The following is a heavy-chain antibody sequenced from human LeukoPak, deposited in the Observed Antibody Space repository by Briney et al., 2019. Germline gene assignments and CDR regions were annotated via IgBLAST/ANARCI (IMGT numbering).Heavy chain of an antibody. J-gene: IGHJ4*02. D-gene: IGHD3-22*01. V-gene: IGHV1-2*04. Sequence: ASVKVSCKASGYTFTGYYMHWVRQAPGQGLEWMGWINPNSGGTNYAQKFQGWVTMTRDTSISTAYMELSRLRSDDTAVYYCARGFRVGKWLQHDYWGQGTLVTVSS. CDR3: ARGFRVGKWLQHDY. CDR1: GYTFTGYY. CDR2: INPNSGGT.